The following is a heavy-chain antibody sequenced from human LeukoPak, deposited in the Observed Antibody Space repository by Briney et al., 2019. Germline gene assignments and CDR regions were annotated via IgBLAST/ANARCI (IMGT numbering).Heavy chain of an antibody. V-gene: IGHV1-2*02. CDR2: INPNSGGT. CDR1: GYTFTGYY. CDR3: ARDVWVVYGSVYYYYMDV. Sequence: ASVKVSCKASGYTFTGYYMHWVRQAPGQGLEWMGWINPNSGGTTYAQKFQGRVTMTRDTSISTAYMELSRLRSDDTAVYYCARDVWVVYGSVYYYYMDVWGKGTTVTVSS. D-gene: IGHD3-10*01. J-gene: IGHJ6*03.